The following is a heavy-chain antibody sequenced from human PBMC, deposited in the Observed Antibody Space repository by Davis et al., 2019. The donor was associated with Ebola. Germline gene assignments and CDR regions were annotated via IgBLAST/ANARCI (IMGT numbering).Heavy chain of an antibody. CDR2: IDWDDDK. J-gene: IGHJ6*02. V-gene: IGHV2-70*11. D-gene: IGHD6-19*01. CDR1: GFSLSTSGMC. CDR3: ARVRIAVAGSYGMDV. Sequence: SGPTLVKPTQTLTLTCTFSGFSLSTSGMCVSWIRQPPGKALEWLARIDWDDDKYHSTSLKTRLTISKDTSKNQVVLTMTNMDPVDTATYYCARVRIAVAGSYGMDVWGQGTTVTVSS.